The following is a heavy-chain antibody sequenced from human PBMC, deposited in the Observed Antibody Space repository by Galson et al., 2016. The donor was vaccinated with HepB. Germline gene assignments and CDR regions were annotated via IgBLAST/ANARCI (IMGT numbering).Heavy chain of an antibody. Sequence: SLRLSCAASGFTFSTYDMHRVRQATGRGLEWVSVIDTAGDTYYPGSVKGRFTISRENARNSLFLQMNSLRAEDTAVYYCAKDRDSNWYEKYFQHWGQGTLVTVSS. CDR2: IDTAGDT. CDR3: AKDRDSNWYEKYFQH. J-gene: IGHJ1*01. V-gene: IGHV3-13*01. CDR1: GFTFSTYD. D-gene: IGHD6-13*01.